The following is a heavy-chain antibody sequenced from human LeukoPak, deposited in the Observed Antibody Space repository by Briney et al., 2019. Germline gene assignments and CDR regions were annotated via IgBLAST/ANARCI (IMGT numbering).Heavy chain of an antibody. V-gene: IGHV1-2*02. CDR3: ARETVDTENWFDP. CDR2: INPNSGGT. Sequence: ASVKVSCKASGYTFTGYYMHWVRQAPGQGLEWMGWINPNSGGTNYAQKFQGRVTMTRDTSISTAYMELSRLVSDDTAVYYCARETVDTENWFDPWGQGTLVTVSS. J-gene: IGHJ5*02. D-gene: IGHD5-18*01. CDR1: GYTFTGYY.